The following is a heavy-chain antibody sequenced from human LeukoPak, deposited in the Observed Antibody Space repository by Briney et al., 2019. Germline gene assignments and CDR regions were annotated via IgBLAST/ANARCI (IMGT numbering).Heavy chain of an antibody. V-gene: IGHV4-39*01. CDR2: IYYSGST. CDR1: GGSISSSSYY. D-gene: IGHD3-10*01. Sequence: SETLSLTCTVSGGSISSSSYYWGWIRQPPGKGLEWIGSIYYSGSTYYHPSLKSRVTISVDTSKNQFSLKLSSVTAADTAVYYCARAGGDEGLDYWGQGTLVTVSS. CDR3: ARAGGDEGLDY. J-gene: IGHJ4*02.